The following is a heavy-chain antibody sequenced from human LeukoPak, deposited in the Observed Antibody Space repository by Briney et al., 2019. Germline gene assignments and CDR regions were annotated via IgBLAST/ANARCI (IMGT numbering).Heavy chain of an antibody. CDR2: ISSSSSYI. D-gene: IGHD5-24*01. V-gene: IGHV3-21*01. Sequence: GGSLRLSCAASGFTFSSYSMNWVRQAPGKGLEWVSSISSSSSYIYYADSVKGRFTISRDNAKNLLYLQMNSLRAEDTAVYYCARGGEMGIPQYPDYWGQGTLVTVSS. CDR1: GFTFSSYS. J-gene: IGHJ4*02. CDR3: ARGGEMGIPQYPDY.